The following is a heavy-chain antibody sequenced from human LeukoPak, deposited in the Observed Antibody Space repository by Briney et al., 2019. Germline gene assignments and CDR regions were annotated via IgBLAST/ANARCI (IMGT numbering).Heavy chain of an antibody. J-gene: IGHJ4*02. Sequence: ASVKVSCTASGYTFTSYAIHWVRQAPGQRLEWMGWINAGNGKTKYSQKLQGRVTIIRDTSASTVYMELSSLRSEDTAVYYCARGTQLLSVDYWGQGTLVTVSS. CDR1: GYTFTSYA. CDR2: INAGNGKT. V-gene: IGHV1-3*01. D-gene: IGHD2-2*01. CDR3: ARGTQLLSVDY.